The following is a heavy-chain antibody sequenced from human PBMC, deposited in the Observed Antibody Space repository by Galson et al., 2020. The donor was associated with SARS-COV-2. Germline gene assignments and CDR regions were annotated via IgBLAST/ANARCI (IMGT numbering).Heavy chain of an antibody. CDR1: GDSVSSKSAA. CDR3: ARTEAGDGNWFGP. Sequence: SETLSLTCGISGDSVSSKSAAWNWIRQSPSRGLEWLRRTYYRSRWYNDYAVSVRSRITINPDTSKNQFSLQLNSVTPEDTAVYYCARTEAGDGNWFGPWGQGTLVTVSS. V-gene: IGHV6-1*01. CDR2: TYYRSRWYN. J-gene: IGHJ5*02. D-gene: IGHD2-21*02.